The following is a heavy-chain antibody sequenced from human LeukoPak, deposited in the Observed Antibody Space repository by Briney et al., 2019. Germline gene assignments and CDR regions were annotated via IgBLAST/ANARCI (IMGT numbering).Heavy chain of an antibody. J-gene: IGHJ4*02. CDR3: TAEKNGSPHY. D-gene: IGHD2-8*01. CDR1: RGSVSSSTYY. CDR2: IYYTGST. Sequence: SETLSLTRTVSRGSVSSSTYYWSWVRQPPGKGLEWIASIYYTGSTYYNPSLKSRVTISLDMSKNEFFLTMTSVTAADTAVYFCTAEKNGSPHYWGQGTQVTVSS. V-gene: IGHV4-39*07.